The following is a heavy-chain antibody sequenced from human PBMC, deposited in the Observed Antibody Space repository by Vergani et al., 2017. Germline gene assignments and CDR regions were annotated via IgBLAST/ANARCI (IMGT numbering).Heavy chain of an antibody. CDR3: ARDRTRYCGSTSCYPGWFDP. D-gene: IGHD2-2*01. CDR1: GGSISSYY. Sequence: QVQLQESGPGLVKPSETLSLTCTVSGGSISSYYWSWIRQPPGKGLEWIGYIYYSGSTNYNPSLKSRVTISVDTSKNQFSLKLSSVTAADTAVYYCARDRTRYCGSTSCYPGWFDPWGQGTLVTVSS. V-gene: IGHV4-59*01. CDR2: IYYSGST. J-gene: IGHJ5*02.